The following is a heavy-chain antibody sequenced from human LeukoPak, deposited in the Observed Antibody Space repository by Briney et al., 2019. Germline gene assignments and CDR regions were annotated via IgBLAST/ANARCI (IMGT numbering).Heavy chain of an antibody. CDR3: AKEVRDFAGFDY. J-gene: IGHJ4*02. Sequence: GGSLRLSCAASGFTFSSYVMHWVRQAPGKGLEWVAVISYDGSNKYYADSVKGRFTISRDNSKNTLYLQMNSLTVEDTAVYYCAKEVRDFAGFDYWGQGTLVTVSS. CDR2: ISYDGSNK. V-gene: IGHV3-30-3*01. CDR1: GFTFSSYV. D-gene: IGHD3/OR15-3a*01.